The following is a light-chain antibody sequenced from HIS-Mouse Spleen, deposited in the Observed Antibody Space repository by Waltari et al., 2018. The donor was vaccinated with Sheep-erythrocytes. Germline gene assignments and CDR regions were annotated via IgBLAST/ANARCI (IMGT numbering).Light chain of an antibody. CDR3: QQYDNLPFT. Sequence: DIQMSQSPSSLSASAGDRVTITCQASQDISNYLNWYQQKPGKAPKLLIYDASNLEPGGPSRFSGSGSGTDFTFTISSLQPEDIATYYCQQYDNLPFTFGPGTKVDIK. J-gene: IGKJ3*01. V-gene: IGKV1-33*01. CDR1: QDISNY. CDR2: DAS.